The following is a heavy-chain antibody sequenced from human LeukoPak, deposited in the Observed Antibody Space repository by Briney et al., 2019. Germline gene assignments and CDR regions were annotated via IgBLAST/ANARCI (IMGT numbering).Heavy chain of an antibody. V-gene: IGHV1-2*02. CDR2: INPNSGGT. D-gene: IGHD4-23*01. CDR1: GYTFTGYY. CDR3: ARVGTYGGTTYFDY. J-gene: IGHJ4*02. Sequence: GASVKVSCKASGYTFTGYYMHWVRQAPGQGLEWMGWINPNSGGTNYAQKFQGRVTMTRDTSISAAYMELSRLRPDDTAVYYCARVGTYGGTTYFDYWGQGTLVTVSS.